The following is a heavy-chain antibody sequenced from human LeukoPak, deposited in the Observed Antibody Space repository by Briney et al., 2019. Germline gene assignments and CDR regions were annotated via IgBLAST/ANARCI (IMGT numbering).Heavy chain of an antibody. CDR2: IYYSRST. D-gene: IGHD2-8*01. V-gene: IGHV4-31*03. CDR3: VRGVHWFDL. J-gene: IGHJ5*02. Sequence: SQTLSLTCTVSGGSISSGGYYWSWIRQHPGKGLEWIVYIYYSRSTYYNPARKSRVTITVHTSNNQFSLQLSSVTAADTAVYYCVRGVHWFDLWGQGTLVTVSS. CDR1: GGSISSGGYY.